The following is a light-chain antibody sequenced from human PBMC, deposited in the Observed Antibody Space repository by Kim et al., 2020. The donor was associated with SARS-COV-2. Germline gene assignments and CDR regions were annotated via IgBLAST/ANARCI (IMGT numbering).Light chain of an antibody. Sequence: VSNSLAWYQHKPGQAPRLLIYGGSTRATGIPARFSGSGSATEFTLTISSLQSEDSAVYYCQEYDKWPTFGQGTKVEIK. CDR2: GGS. V-gene: IGKV3-15*01. CDR1: VSNS. CDR3: QEYDKWPT. J-gene: IGKJ1*01.